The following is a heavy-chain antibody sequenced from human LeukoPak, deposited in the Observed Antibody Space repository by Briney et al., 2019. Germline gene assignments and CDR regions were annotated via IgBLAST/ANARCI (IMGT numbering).Heavy chain of an antibody. V-gene: IGHV3-43*02. Sequence: GGSLRLSCAASGFTFHNYAIHWVRQAPGKGLEWVSLTSGDGITTYFADSVKGRFTISRDNSKNTLYLQMNSLRAEDTAVYYCAKNDQFSGSWYFDCWGQGTLVTVSS. D-gene: IGHD1-26*01. J-gene: IGHJ4*02. CDR2: TSGDGITT. CDR3: AKNDQFSGSWYFDC. CDR1: GFTFHNYA.